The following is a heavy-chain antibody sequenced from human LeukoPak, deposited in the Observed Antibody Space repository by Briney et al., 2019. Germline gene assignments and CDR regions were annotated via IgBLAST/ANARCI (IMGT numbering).Heavy chain of an antibody. V-gene: IGHV3-20*04. CDR3: ARGYYYDSSGYYPPRPPLDY. CDR2: INWNGGST. CDR1: GFTFDDYG. Sequence: PGGSLRLSCAASGFTFDDYGMSWVRQAPGKGLEWASGINWNGGSTGYADSVNGRFTISRDNAKNSLYLQMNSLRAEDTALYYCARGYYYDSSGYYPPRPPLDYWGQGTLVTVSS. J-gene: IGHJ4*02. D-gene: IGHD3-22*01.